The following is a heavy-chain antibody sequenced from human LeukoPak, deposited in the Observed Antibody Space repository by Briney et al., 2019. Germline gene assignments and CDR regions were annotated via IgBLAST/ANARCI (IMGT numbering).Heavy chain of an antibody. Sequence: GGSLRLSCAASGFTFSAYHINWVRQAPGKGLEWISYISTAGTTIHYADSVKGRFAISRDNAKSSLYLQMNSLRDEDTAVYYCARVWQDYSGVDYWGQGIPVTVSS. CDR1: GFTFSAYH. J-gene: IGHJ4*02. V-gene: IGHV3-48*02. CDR3: ARVWQDYSGVDY. CDR2: ISTAGTTI. D-gene: IGHD2-21*01.